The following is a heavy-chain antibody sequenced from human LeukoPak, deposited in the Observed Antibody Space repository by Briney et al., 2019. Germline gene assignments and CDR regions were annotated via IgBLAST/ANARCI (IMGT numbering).Heavy chain of an antibody. V-gene: IGHV3-66*02. D-gene: IGHD5-24*01. CDR3: ARAWQRYFDY. CDR1: GFTVSSNY. Sequence: GGSLRLSCAASGFTVSSNYMSWVRQAPAKGLEWVSVIYSGGSTYYADSVKGRFTISRDNSKNTLYLQMNSLRAEDTAVYYCARAWQRYFDYWGQGTLVTVSS. J-gene: IGHJ4*02. CDR2: IYSGGST.